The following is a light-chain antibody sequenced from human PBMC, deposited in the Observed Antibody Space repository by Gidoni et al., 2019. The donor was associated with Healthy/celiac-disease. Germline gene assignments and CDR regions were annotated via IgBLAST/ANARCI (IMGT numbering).Light chain of an antibody. CDR2: GAS. CDR3: QQYGSSPGT. Sequence: DIALTQSPGTMSLSPGERATLSCRASQSVRSSYLAWYQQKPGQAPRLLIYGASSRATGLPDRFSGSGSGTDFTLTISRLEPEDFAVYYCQQYGSSPGTFGQGTKVEIK. V-gene: IGKV3-20*01. J-gene: IGKJ1*01. CDR1: QSVRSSY.